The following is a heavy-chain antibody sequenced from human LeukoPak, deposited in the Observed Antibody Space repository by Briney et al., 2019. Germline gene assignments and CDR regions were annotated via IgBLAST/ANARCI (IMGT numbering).Heavy chain of an antibody. Sequence: GGSLRLSCAASGFTFSSYAMHWVRQAPGKGLEWAAVISYDGSNKYYADSVKGRFTISRDNSKNTLYLQMNSLRAEDTAVYYCGSSSWYGGSDAFDIWGQGTMVTVSS. CDR3: GSSSWYGGSDAFDI. J-gene: IGHJ3*02. CDR1: GFTFSSYA. V-gene: IGHV3-30*04. D-gene: IGHD6-13*01. CDR2: ISYDGSNK.